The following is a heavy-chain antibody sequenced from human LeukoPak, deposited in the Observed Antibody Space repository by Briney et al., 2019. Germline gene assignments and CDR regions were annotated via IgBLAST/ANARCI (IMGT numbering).Heavy chain of an antibody. CDR1: GGSFSGYF. V-gene: IGHV4-34*01. Sequence: SETLSLTCAVYGGSFSGYFWSWIRQPPGKGLEWIGEITRSGSTNYNPSLKSRVTISVDTSKNQFSLKLNSVTAADTAVYYCARLPRYGGYDHFDYWGQGILVIVSS. J-gene: IGHJ4*02. CDR2: ITRSGST. CDR3: ARLPRYGGYDHFDY. D-gene: IGHD5-12*01.